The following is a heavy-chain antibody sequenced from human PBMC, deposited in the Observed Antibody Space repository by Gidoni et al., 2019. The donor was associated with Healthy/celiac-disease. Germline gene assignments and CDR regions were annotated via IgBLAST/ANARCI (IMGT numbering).Heavy chain of an antibody. CDR1: GYNFTSYS. V-gene: IGHV1-46*01. Sequence: QVQLVQSGAEVKKPGASVKVSCTASGYNFTSYSMHWVRQAPGQGLEWMGIIHPSGGSTSYAQKVQGRVTMTRDTTTSTVYMELSSLRSEDTAVYYCAREGSYYYDRSGFSAGYFQHWGQGTLVTGSS. CDR3: AREGSYYYDRSGFSAGYFQH. CDR2: IHPSGGST. D-gene: IGHD3-22*01. J-gene: IGHJ1*01.